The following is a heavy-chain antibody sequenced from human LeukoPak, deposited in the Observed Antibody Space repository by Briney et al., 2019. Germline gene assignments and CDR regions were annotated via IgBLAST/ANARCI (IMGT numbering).Heavy chain of an antibody. Sequence: SGGSLRLSCAASGFTFSNAWMSWVRQAPGKGLEWVSYISSSSSTIYYADSVKGRFTISRDNAKNSLYLQMNSLRAEDTAVYYCARDSSSWPSVYYYYYMDVWGKGTTVTVSS. CDR3: ARDSSSWPSVYYYYYMDV. V-gene: IGHV3-48*01. CDR2: ISSSSSTI. D-gene: IGHD6-13*01. J-gene: IGHJ6*03. CDR1: GFTFSNAW.